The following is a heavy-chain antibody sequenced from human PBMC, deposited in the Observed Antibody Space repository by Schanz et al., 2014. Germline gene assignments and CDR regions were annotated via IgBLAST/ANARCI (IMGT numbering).Heavy chain of an antibody. CDR3: ARIGGSVFDY. CDR2: ISGSGGNT. V-gene: IGHV3-23*04. J-gene: IGHJ4*02. CDR1: GFTFRGYA. D-gene: IGHD3-10*01. Sequence: EVQLVESGGGLVQPGGSLRLSCAASGFTFRGYAMSWVRQAPGKGLEWVSIISGSGGNTYYADAVRGRFTISRDNSKNSLYLQMNSLRAEDTAVYYCARIGGSVFDYWAQGTLVTVSS.